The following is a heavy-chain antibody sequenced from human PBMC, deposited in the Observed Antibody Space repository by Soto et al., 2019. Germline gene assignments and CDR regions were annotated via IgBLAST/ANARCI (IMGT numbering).Heavy chain of an antibody. CDR1: GGSISSSNW. V-gene: IGHV4-4*02. J-gene: IGHJ3*02. CDR3: ARGDPGACSSTSGSDAFDI. D-gene: IGHD2-2*01. Sequence: QVQLQESGPGLVKPSGTLFLTCGVSGGSISSSNWWSWVRQSPGKGLAWIGEIYQSGSTNYNPSLKSRVTISVGTSKNQSSLKLSSMTAADSAVYYCARGDPGACSSTSGSDAFDIWGQGTLVAVSS. CDR2: IYQSGST.